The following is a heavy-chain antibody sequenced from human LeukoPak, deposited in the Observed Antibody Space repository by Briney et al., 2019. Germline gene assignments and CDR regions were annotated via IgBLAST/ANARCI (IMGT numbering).Heavy chain of an antibody. D-gene: IGHD2-15*01. V-gene: IGHV4-34*01. CDR1: GGSFSGYY. CDR3: ARARPPSCSGGRCYLVWDY. J-gene: IGHJ4*02. Sequence: SETLSLACAVYGGSFSGYYWSWIRQPPGKGLGWIGEINHSGSTNYNPSLKSRVTIAVDTSKTQFSLKLSSVAAADTAVHYCARARPPSCSGGRCYLVWDYWGQGTLVTVSS. CDR2: INHSGST.